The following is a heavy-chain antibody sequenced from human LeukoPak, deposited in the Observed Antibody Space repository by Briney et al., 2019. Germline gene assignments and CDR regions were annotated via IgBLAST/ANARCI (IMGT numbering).Heavy chain of an antibody. J-gene: IGHJ6*02. CDR2: ISSSSSYI. Sequence: PGGSLRLSCAASGFTFSSYSMNWVRQAPGKGLEWVSSISSSSSYIYYADSVKGRFTISRDNAKNSLYLQMNSLRAEDTAVYYCARDGYCSGGSCYPTWDVWGQGTTVTVSS. CDR3: ARDGYCSGGSCYPTWDV. V-gene: IGHV3-21*01. CDR1: GFTFSSYS. D-gene: IGHD2-15*01.